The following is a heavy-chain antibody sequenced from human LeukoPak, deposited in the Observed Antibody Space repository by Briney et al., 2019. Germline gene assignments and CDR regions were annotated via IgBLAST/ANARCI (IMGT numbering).Heavy chain of an antibody. CDR2: IYYSGST. D-gene: IGHD1-26*01. J-gene: IGHJ5*02. Sequence: SETLSLTCTVSGGSISSSSYYWGWIRQPPGKGLEWIGSIYYSGSTYYNPSLKSRVTISVDTSKNQFSLKLSSVTAADTAVYYCARGRKWELQKKYRVWFDPWGQGTLVTVSS. V-gene: IGHV4-39*01. CDR3: ARGRKWELQKKYRVWFDP. CDR1: GGSISSSSYY.